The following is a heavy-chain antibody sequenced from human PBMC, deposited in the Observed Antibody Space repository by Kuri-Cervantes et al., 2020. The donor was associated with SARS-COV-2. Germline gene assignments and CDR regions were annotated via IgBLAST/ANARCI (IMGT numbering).Heavy chain of an antibody. Sequence: GESLKISCAASGFNFNITDMHWVRQAPGKGLEWVAVISYDGSNKDYTASGKGRFTISRDNSQNTLYLQMKSLRTEDTALYYCARDRVGVHDSWGQGTLVTVSS. D-gene: IGHD2-21*01. J-gene: IGHJ4*02. V-gene: IGHV3-30-3*01. CDR1: GFNFNITD. CDR2: ISYDGSNK. CDR3: ARDRVGVHDS.